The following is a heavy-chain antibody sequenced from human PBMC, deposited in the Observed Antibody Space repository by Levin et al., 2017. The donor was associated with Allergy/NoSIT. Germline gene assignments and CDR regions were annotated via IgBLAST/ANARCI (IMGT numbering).Heavy chain of an antibody. CDR3: ARDNDDGSFDY. Sequence: GGSLRLSCAASGFTFSSYEMNWVRQAPGKGLEWVSYISSSGSTIYYADSVKGRFTISRDNAKNSLYLQMNSLRAEDTAVYYCARDNDDGSFDYWGQGTLVTVSS. CDR2: ISSSGSTI. D-gene: IGHD1-26*01. J-gene: IGHJ4*02. V-gene: IGHV3-48*03. CDR1: GFTFSSYE.